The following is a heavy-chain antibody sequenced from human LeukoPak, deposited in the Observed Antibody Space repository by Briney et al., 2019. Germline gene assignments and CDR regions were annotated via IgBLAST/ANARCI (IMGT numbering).Heavy chain of an antibody. D-gene: IGHD1-26*01. V-gene: IGHV4-34*01. CDR3: ARGHSGSYFDY. CDR2: INHSGST. J-gene: IGHJ4*02. Sequence: PSESLSLTCAVYGGSFSGYYWSWIRQPPGKGLEWIGEINHSGSTNYNPSLKSRVTISVDTSKNQFSLKLSPVTAADTAVYYCARGHSGSYFDYWGQGTLVTVSS. CDR1: GGSFSGYY.